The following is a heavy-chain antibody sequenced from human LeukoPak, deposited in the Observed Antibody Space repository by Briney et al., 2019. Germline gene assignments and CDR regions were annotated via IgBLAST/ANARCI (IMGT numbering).Heavy chain of an antibody. Sequence: PSETLSLTCTVSGGSISSYYWNWIRQPPGKGLEWIGYIYYSGSTNYNPSLKSRVTISLDTSKNQFSLRLSSVTAADTAVYYCARDRGSGSQTSFDYWGQGTLVTVSS. CDR1: GGSISSYY. CDR3: ARDRGSGSQTSFDY. J-gene: IGHJ4*02. CDR2: IYYSGST. D-gene: IGHD6-19*01. V-gene: IGHV4-59*01.